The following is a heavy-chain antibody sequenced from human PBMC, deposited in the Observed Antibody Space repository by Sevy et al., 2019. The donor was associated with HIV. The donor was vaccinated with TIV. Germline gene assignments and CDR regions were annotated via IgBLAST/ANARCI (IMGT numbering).Heavy chain of an antibody. D-gene: IGHD2-21*02. CDR3: VRRYGDYSVGFDP. CDR2: INSEGIRT. J-gene: IGHJ5*02. CDR1: GFIFNSYW. Sequence: GGSLRLSCEASGFIFNSYWMHWFRQVPGKGLEWVSHINSEGIRTSYADAVKGRFTISRDNAKNTLFLQMNSLRADDTAVYYCVRRYGDYSVGFDPWGQGTLVTVSS. V-gene: IGHV3-74*01.